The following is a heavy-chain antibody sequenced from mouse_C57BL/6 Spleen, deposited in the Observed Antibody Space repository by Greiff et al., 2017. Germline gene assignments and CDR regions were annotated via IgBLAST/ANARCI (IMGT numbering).Heavy chain of an antibody. CDR3: ARSGKWAMDY. Sequence: QVQLQQSGAELARPGASVKMSCKASGYTFTSYTMHWVKQRPGQGLEWIGYINPSSGYTKYNQKFKDKATLTADKSSSTAYMQLSSLTSEDSAVYYCARSGKWAMDYWGQGTSVTVSS. CDR2: INPSSGYT. J-gene: IGHJ4*01. D-gene: IGHD2-1*01. CDR1: GYTFTSYT. V-gene: IGHV1-4*01.